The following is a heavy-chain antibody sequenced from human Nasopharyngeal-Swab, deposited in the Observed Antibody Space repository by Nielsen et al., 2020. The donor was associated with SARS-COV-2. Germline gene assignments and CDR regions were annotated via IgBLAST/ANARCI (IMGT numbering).Heavy chain of an antibody. J-gene: IGHJ4*02. CDR3: ARESSSGWVGRYYFDY. Sequence: ASVKVSCKASGYTFTSYGISWVRQAPGQGLEWMGWISACNGNTNYAQKLQGRVTMTTDTSTSTAYMELRSLRSDDTAVYYCARESSSGWVGRYYFDYWGQGTLVTVSS. CDR1: GYTFTSYG. V-gene: IGHV1-18*01. CDR2: ISACNGNT. D-gene: IGHD6-19*01.